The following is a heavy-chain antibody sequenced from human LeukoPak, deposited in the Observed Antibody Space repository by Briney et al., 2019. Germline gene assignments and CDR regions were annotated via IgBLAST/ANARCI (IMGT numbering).Heavy chain of an antibody. J-gene: IGHJ4*02. V-gene: IGHV3-23*01. CDR3: ARDFDDSSGYFDY. Sequence: GGSLRLSCAASGFTFSSYAMSWVRQAPGKGLEWVSAISGSGGSTYYADSVKGRFTISRDNAKNSLYLQMNSLRAEDTAVYYCARDFDDSSGYFDYWGQGTLVTVSS. CDR1: GFTFSSYA. CDR2: ISGSGGST. D-gene: IGHD3-22*01.